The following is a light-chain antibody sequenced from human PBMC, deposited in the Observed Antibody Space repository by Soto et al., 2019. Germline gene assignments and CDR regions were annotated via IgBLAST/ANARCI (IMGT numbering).Light chain of an antibody. Sequence: MHMNHSPTSLSACVGDRVTISWRARQTISSYLNWYQKKPGKAPNLLIYAASSLRSGVPSTFSGSGSGTDFTLTISSLQPEDAATYYCQQSYNTPSFGQGTRPEIK. CDR2: AAS. CDR3: QQSYNTPS. V-gene: IGKV1-39*01. J-gene: IGKJ5*01. CDR1: QTISSY.